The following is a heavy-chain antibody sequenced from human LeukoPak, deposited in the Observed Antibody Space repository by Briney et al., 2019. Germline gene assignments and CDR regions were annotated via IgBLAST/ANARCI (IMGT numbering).Heavy chain of an antibody. J-gene: IGHJ3*02. D-gene: IGHD3-3*01. CDR1: GFTFSDYY. CDR3: ASTIFGVVTHDAFDI. Sequence: KTGGSLRLSCAASGFTFSDYYMSWIRQAPGKGLEWVSYISSSSSYTNYADSVKGRFTISRDNAKNSLYLQMNSLRAEATAVYYCASTIFGVVTHDAFDIWGQGTMVTVSS. V-gene: IGHV3-11*06. CDR2: ISSSSSYT.